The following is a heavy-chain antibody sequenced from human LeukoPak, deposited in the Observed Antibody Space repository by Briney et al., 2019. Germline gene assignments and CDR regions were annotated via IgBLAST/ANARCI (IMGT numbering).Heavy chain of an antibody. V-gene: IGHV3-30*02. J-gene: IGHJ4*02. D-gene: IGHD3-10*01. CDR2: IWHDETRT. CDR3: AKAIWVAATSSWFCLDY. CDR1: GFTFSKYG. Sequence: GGSLRLSCATSGFTFSKYGMHWVRQAPGKGLEWVAVIWHDETRTHYADSVKGRFTISRDNSQNTAFLQMSSLRPEDTAVYYCAKAIWVAATSSWFCLDYWGQGTLVTVSS.